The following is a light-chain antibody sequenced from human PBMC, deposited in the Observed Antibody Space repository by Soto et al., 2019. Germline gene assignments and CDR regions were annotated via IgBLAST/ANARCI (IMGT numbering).Light chain of an antibody. CDR2: AAS. Sequence: DSPTTQSPSSLSGSLGDRVIITCRASQSISSYLNWYQQKPGKAPKLLIYAASSLQSGVPSRFSGSGSGTDFTLTISSLQPEDFATYYCQQSYSPPITFGQGTRLEIK. J-gene: IGKJ5*01. V-gene: IGKV1-39*01. CDR3: QQSYSPPIT. CDR1: QSISSY.